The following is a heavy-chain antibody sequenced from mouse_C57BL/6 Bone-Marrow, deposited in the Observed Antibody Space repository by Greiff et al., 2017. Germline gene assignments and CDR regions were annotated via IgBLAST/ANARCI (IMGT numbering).Heavy chain of an antibody. V-gene: IGHV5-17*01. CDR1: GFTFSDYG. D-gene: IGHD3-3*01. J-gene: IGHJ2*01. CDR3: ARPRKGDFDY. CDR2: ISSGSSTI. Sequence: EVLLVESGAGLVKPGASLKLSCAASGFTFSDYGMHWVRQAPEKGLEWVAYISSGSSTIYYADTVKGRFTISRDNAKNTLFLQMTSLRSEDTARYYCARPRKGDFDYWGQGTTLTVSS.